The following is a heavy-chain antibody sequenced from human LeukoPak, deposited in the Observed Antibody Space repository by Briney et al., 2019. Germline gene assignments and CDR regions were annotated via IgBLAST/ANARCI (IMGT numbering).Heavy chain of an antibody. CDR3: ASGDNDPLFDY. J-gene: IGHJ4*02. V-gene: IGHV4-31*03. Sequence: SETLSLTCTVSGGSVSSGSYYWSWIRQHPGKGLEWIGSIYYSGSTNYNPSLQGRVTISLDTSRNQFSLKLSSVTAADTAVYYCASGDNDPLFDYWGQGTLVTVSS. CDR1: GGSVSSGSYY. D-gene: IGHD1-1*01. CDR2: IYYSGST.